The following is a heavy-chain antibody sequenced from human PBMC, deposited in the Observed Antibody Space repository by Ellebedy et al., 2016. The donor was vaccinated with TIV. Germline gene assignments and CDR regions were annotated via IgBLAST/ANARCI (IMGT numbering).Heavy chain of an antibody. J-gene: IGHJ6*02. CDR3: AKARGSSVIDYNYFGMDV. Sequence: GGSLRLXXAASGFTFSSYAMSWVRQAPGKGLEWVSAISGSGSSTYYADSVKGRFTISRDNSKNTLYLQMNSRRAEDTAVYYCAKARGSSVIDYNYFGMDVWGQGTTVTVSS. CDR1: GFTFSSYA. V-gene: IGHV3-23*01. CDR2: ISGSGSST. D-gene: IGHD2-21*01.